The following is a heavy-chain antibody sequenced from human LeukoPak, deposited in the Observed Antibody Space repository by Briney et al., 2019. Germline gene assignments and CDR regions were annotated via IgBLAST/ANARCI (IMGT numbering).Heavy chain of an antibody. J-gene: IGHJ5*02. CDR3: ARVFYGPNWFDP. Sequence: ASVTVSFKTSGYTFTSYGFSWVRQAPGQGLEWMGWISAYNGNTNYAQKFQGRVTMTTDTSTSTAYMELRSLRSDDTAVYYCARVFYGPNWFDPWGQGTLVTVSS. V-gene: IGHV1-18*01. CDR1: GYTFTSYG. D-gene: IGHD2/OR15-2a*01. CDR2: ISAYNGNT.